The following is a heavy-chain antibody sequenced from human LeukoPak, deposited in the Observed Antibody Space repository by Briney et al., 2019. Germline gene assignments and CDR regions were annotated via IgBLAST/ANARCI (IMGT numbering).Heavy chain of an antibody. CDR1: AYTFTDYY. D-gene: IGHD3-3*01. V-gene: IGHV1-2*06. Sequence: ASVKVSCKASAYTFTDYYVHWVRQAPGQGLEWMGRINPSSGDTNYAQNFQGRVTMTRDASISTAYMELSRLRSDDTAVYYCAKDGPPNLRFLEWLSYYYYGMDVWGQGTTVTVSS. CDR3: AKDGPPNLRFLEWLSYYYYGMDV. J-gene: IGHJ6*02. CDR2: INPSSGDT.